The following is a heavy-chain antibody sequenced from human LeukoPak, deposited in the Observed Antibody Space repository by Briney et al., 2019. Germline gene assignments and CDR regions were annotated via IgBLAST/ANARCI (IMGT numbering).Heavy chain of an antibody. V-gene: IGHV3-9*01. CDR1: GFTFDDYA. CDR2: ISWNSGSI. J-gene: IGHJ6*03. D-gene: IGHD1-26*01. CDR3: AKDKNSGSYYMDV. Sequence: GGSLRLSCAASGFTFDDYAMHWVRQAPGKGLEWVSGISWNSGSIGYADSVKGRFTISRGNAKNSLYLQMNSLRAEDTALYYCAKDKNSGSYYMDVWGKGTTVTISS.